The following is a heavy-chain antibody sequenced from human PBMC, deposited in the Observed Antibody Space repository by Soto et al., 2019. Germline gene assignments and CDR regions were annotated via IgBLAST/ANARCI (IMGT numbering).Heavy chain of an antibody. Sequence: GESLKISCNGSGYSFTSYLISWVRQMPGKGLEWMRRIDPSDSYTNYSPSFQGHVTISADKSISTAYLQWSSLKASDTAMFYWARHACGRYSWLDAWGQGTLVTVSS. CDR1: GYSFTSYL. V-gene: IGHV5-10-1*01. D-gene: IGHD1-1*01. J-gene: IGHJ5*02. CDR2: IDPSDSYT. CDR3: ARHACGRYSWLDA.